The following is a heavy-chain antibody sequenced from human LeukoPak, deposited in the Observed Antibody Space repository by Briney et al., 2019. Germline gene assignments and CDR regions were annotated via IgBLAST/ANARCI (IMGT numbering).Heavy chain of an antibody. CDR3: ATVPRIPAVGNTEYFQH. V-gene: IGHV5-51*01. CDR1: GYSFTSYW. J-gene: IGHJ1*01. CDR2: ANPGDSDT. D-gene: IGHD6-13*01. Sequence: AGESLKISCKGSGYSFTSYWIGWVRQMPGKGLGWMGIANPGDSDTRYSPSFQGQVTISVDKSISTAYLQWSSLQASDTAMYYCATVPRIPAVGNTEYFQHWGQGTLVTVSS.